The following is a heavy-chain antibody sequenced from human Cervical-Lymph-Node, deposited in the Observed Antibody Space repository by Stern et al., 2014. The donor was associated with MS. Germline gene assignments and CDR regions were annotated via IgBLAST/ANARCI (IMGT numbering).Heavy chain of an antibody. Sequence: VQLVESGGGVVQPGRCLRLSWAASGFSFNSYAMHWVRQAPGKGLEWVALISYSGVNPYYADSVKGRFTISRDNFKNTLYLEMNSLRPEDTAVYYCARDRRGGGATRIGYWGQGTLVTVSS. CDR1: GFSFNSYA. D-gene: IGHD1-26*01. CDR3: ARDRRGGGATRIGY. V-gene: IGHV3-30-3*01. CDR2: ISYSGVNP. J-gene: IGHJ4*02.